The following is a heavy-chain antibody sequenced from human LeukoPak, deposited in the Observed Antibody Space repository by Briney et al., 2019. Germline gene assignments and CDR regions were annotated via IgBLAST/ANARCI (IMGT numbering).Heavy chain of an antibody. Sequence: PGGSLRLSCAASGFIVNSDWMNWLRQAPGKGLEWVANIKQDGSEKYYVDSVKGRFTISRDNAKNSLYLQMNSLRAEDTAVYYCARCFWSYYYYYGMDVWGQGTTVTVSS. D-gene: IGHD3-3*01. J-gene: IGHJ6*02. CDR3: ARCFWSYYYYYGMDV. V-gene: IGHV3-7*03. CDR1: GFIVNSDW. CDR2: IKQDGSEK.